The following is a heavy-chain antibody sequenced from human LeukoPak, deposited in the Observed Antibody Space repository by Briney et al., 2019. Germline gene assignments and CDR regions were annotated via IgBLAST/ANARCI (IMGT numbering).Heavy chain of an antibody. CDR1: GFTFSGYA. D-gene: IGHD3-22*01. Sequence: PGGSLRLSCAASGFTFSGYAMSWVREATGPGREWVSSTSRSVEITFYADSVKGRFTISRDNSKRTLYLQMNSLSAEDTAVYYCAKDRPNYYGSDGLYYRRSGDYWGQGTLVTVSS. CDR3: AKDRPNYYGSDGLYYRRSGDY. CDR2: TSRSVEIT. V-gene: IGHV3-23*01. J-gene: IGHJ4*02.